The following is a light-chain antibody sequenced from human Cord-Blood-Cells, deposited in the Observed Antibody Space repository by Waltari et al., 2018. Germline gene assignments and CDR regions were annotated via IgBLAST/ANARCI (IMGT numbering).Light chain of an antibody. Sequence: DIQMHQSPHSLSASVGDRVTITCQASQDISNYFNWYQQKPGKAPKLLIYDASKLETGVPTRFSGSGSGTDFTFTISSLQPEDIATYYCQQYDNLPLTFGGGTKVEIK. CDR1: QDISNY. CDR2: DAS. V-gene: IGKV1-33*01. J-gene: IGKJ4*01. CDR3: QQYDNLPLT.